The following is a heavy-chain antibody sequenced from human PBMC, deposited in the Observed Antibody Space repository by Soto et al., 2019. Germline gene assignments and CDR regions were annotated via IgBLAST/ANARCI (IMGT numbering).Heavy chain of an antibody. CDR3: ARDTDPLSWSRSLYFDY. J-gene: IGHJ4*02. Sequence: GASVKVSCKASGYTFTSYGISWVRQAPGQGLEWMGWISAYNGNTNYAQKLQGRVTMTTDTSTSTAYMELRSLRSDDTAVYYCARDTDPLSWSRSLYFDYWGQGTLVTVSS. V-gene: IGHV1-18*01. CDR2: ISAYNGNT. CDR1: GYTFTSYG. D-gene: IGHD6-13*01.